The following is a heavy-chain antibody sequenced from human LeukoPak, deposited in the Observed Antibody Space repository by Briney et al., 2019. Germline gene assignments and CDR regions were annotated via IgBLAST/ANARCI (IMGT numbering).Heavy chain of an antibody. CDR3: AKADTNYYGSGSAFDY. D-gene: IGHD3-10*01. CDR1: GFTFSSYA. CDR2: ISGSGGST. J-gene: IGHJ4*02. Sequence: GGSLRLSCAASGFTFSSYAMSWVRQAPGKGLEWVSAISGSGGSTYYADSVKGRFTISRDNSKNTLYLQMNSLRAEDTAVYYCAKADTNYYGSGSAFDYWGQGTLVTVSS. V-gene: IGHV3-23*01.